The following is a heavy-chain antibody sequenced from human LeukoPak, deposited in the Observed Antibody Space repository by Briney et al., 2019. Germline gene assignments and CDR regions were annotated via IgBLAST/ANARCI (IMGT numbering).Heavy chain of an antibody. V-gene: IGHV3-21*01. CDR1: GFTFGDYG. D-gene: IGHD3-22*01. J-gene: IGHJ3*02. Sequence: PGRSLRLSCTTSGFTFGDYGMSWFRQAPGKGLEWVSSISSSSSYIYYADSVKGRFTISRDNAKNSLYLQMNSLRAEDTAVYYCARDDTYYYDSSGSPDAFDIWGQGTMVTVSS. CDR2: ISSSSSYI. CDR3: ARDDTYYYDSSGSPDAFDI.